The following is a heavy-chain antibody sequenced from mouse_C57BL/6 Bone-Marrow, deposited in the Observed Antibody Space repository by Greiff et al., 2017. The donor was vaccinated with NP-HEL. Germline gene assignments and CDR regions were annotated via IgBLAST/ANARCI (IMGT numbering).Heavy chain of an antibody. CDR3: ARGWERFDY. J-gene: IGHJ2*01. CDR1: GYTFTDYY. CDR2: INPYNGGT. V-gene: IGHV1-19*01. Sequence: EVQLQQSGPVLVKPGASVKMSCKASGYTFTDYYMNWVKQSHGKSLEWIGVINPYNGGTSYNQKFKGKATLTVDKSSSTAYMELNSLTSEDSAVYYCARGWERFDYWGQGTTLTVSS. D-gene: IGHD2-3*01.